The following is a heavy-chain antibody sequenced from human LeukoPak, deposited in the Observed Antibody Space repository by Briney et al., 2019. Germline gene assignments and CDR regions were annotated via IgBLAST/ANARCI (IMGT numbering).Heavy chain of an antibody. V-gene: IGHV4-39*07. CDR2: VYYSGST. Sequence: SETLSLTCTVSGGSISSSNYYWGWIRQTPGKGLEWIGSVYYSGSTYYNPSLKSRVTISVDTSKNQFSLKLSSVTAADTAVYYCARAVLSSPVQYYFDYWGQGTLVTVSS. CDR1: GGSISSSNYY. CDR3: ARAVLSSPVQYYFDY. J-gene: IGHJ4*02. D-gene: IGHD6-13*01.